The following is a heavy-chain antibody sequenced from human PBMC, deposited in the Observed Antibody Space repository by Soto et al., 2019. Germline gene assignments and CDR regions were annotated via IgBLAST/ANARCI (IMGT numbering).Heavy chain of an antibody. D-gene: IGHD1-26*01. Sequence: GVADKVPHKSCGYRFAHYYMRWVRPATGQGLEWMGWMNPNSGNKGYAQKFQGRVTMTRNTSIRTAYMELSSLRSEDTAVYYCASGGELLLRCPFDIWGQGTLV. J-gene: IGHJ3*02. V-gene: IGHV1-8*02. CDR2: MNPNSGNK. CDR3: ASGGELLLRCPFDI. CDR1: GYRFAHYY.